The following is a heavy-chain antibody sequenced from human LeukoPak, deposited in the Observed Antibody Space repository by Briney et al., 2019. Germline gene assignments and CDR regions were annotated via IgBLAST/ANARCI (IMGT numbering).Heavy chain of an antibody. J-gene: IGHJ4*02. D-gene: IGHD3-22*01. Sequence: GRSLRLSCAASGFTFSRYGMHWVRQAPGKGLEWVAVISYDGSNEYYADSVKGRFTISRDTSKNTLYLQMNSLRAEDTAVYYCAKDGAYYYDSSGPLEIHFFDYWGQGTLATVSS. CDR3: AKDGAYYYDSSGPLEIHFFDY. V-gene: IGHV3-30*18. CDR1: GFTFSRYG. CDR2: ISYDGSNE.